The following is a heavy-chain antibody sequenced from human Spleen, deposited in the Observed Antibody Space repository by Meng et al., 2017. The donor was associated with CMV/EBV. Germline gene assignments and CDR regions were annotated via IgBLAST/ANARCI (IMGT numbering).Heavy chain of an antibody. CDR3: ARDRPTMLAFAGVTDY. Sequence: GFTFTGYYIYWVRQAPGQGLEWLGWINPNSGDTYYAQKFQGRVTMTRDTSISTAYLELSRLEFDDTAVYFCARDRPTMLAFAGVTDYWGQGTLVTVSS. CDR2: INPNSGDT. J-gene: IGHJ4*02. CDR1: GFTFTGYY. V-gene: IGHV1-2*02. D-gene: IGHD3-16*01.